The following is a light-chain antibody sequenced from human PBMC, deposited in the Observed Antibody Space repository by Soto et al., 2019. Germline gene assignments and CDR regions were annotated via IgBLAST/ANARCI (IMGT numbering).Light chain of an antibody. CDR1: QGIRSD. V-gene: IGKV1-6*01. CDR2: AAS. J-gene: IGKJ2*01. Sequence: AIQMTQSPSSLSASVGDRVTITCRASQGIRSDLGWFQQKPGEAPKLLIYAASSLESGVASRFSGSGFGTDFTLTISSLQPEDFATYYCLQDYNYPRTFGQGTKLEIK. CDR3: LQDYNYPRT.